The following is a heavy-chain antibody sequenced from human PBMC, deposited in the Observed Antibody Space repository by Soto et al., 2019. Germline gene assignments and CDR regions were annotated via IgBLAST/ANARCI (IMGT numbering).Heavy chain of an antibody. CDR3: AKRTVGWYFDL. CDR2: ISGSGGST. V-gene: IGHV3-23*01. D-gene: IGHD4-17*01. J-gene: IGHJ2*01. CDR1: GFTFSSYA. Sequence: EVQLLEAGGGLVQPGGSLRLSCAASGFTFSSYAMNWVRQAPGKGLEWVSVISGSGGSTYYADAVKGRFTISRDNSNNTLYLQMKSLRADDTAVYYCAKRTVGWYFDLWGRGTLFTVSS.